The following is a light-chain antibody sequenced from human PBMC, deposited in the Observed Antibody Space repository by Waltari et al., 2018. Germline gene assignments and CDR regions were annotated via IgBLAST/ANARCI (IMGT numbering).Light chain of an antibody. V-gene: IGKV3-20*01. CDR1: QSVSSSY. J-gene: IGKJ1*01. CDR3: QQYGSSRWT. CDR2: GAS. Sequence: EIVLTPSPGTLSLYPGERANISYRASQSVSSSYVAWYQQKPGQAPRLLIYGASSRATGIPDRFSGSGSGTDFTLTISRLEPEDFAVYYCQQYGSSRWTFGQGTKVEIK.